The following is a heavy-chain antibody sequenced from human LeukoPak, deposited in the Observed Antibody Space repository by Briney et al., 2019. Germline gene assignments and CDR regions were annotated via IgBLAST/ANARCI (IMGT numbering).Heavy chain of an antibody. Sequence: PGGSLRLSCAASGFTVSSNYMSWVRQAPGKGLEWVSVIYSGGSTYYADSVKGRFTISRDNSKNTLYLQMNSLRAEDTVVYYCASASRGSTDFWSGYSPDAFDIWGQGTMVTVSS. J-gene: IGHJ3*02. D-gene: IGHD3-3*01. CDR1: GFTVSSNY. CDR3: ASASRGSTDFWSGYSPDAFDI. CDR2: IYSGGST. V-gene: IGHV3-66*01.